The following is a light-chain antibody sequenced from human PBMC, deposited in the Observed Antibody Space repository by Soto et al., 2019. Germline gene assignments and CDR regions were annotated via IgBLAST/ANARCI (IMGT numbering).Light chain of an antibody. CDR1: SRDFGGSNY. J-gene: IGLJ1*01. Sequence: QSALIQPASVSGSPGQSITISCTGTSRDFGGSNYVSWYQHHPHRAPKLLIYEVNYRPSGVSSRFSGSKSGNTASLTISGLQAEDEADYYCSSYTSSSTLEVFGVGTKVTVL. V-gene: IGLV2-14*01. CDR3: SSYTSSSTLEV. CDR2: EVN.